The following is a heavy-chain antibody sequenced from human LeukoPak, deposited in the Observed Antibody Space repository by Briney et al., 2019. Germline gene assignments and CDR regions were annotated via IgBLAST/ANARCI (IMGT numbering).Heavy chain of an antibody. CDR2: ISSSGSTI. V-gene: IGHV3-48*03. J-gene: IGHJ4*02. D-gene: IGHD3-10*01. CDR1: GFTFSSYE. Sequence: PGGSLRLSCGASGFTFSSYEMNWVRQAPGKGLEWVSYISSSGSTIYYADSVKGRFTISRDNAKNSLYLQMNSLRAEDTAVYYCARDAYYYGSGKRPFDYWGQGTLVTVSS. CDR3: ARDAYYYGSGKRPFDY.